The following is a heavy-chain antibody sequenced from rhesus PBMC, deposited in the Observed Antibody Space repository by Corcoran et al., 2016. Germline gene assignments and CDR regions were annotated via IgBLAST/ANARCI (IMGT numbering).Heavy chain of an antibody. CDR2: IYGSSGCT. V-gene: IGHV4-76*01. CDR1: GGSISSGYD. D-gene: IGHD4-29*01. J-gene: IGHJ6*01. CDR3: ASGWGQLLYYGLDS. Sequence: QVQLQESGPAVVKPSETLSLTCAVSGGSISSGYDWSWIRQPPGKGLEWIGYIYGSSGCTHYNPALKSRVTISTDTSKNQFSLKLSSVTAADTAVYYCASGWGQLLYYGLDSWGQGVVVTVSS.